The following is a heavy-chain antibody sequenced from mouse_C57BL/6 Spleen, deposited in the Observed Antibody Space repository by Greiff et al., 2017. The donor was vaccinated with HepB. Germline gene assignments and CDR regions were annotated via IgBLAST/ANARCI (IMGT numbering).Heavy chain of an antibody. CDR3: ARHDYSNYFDY. D-gene: IGHD2-5*01. CDR2: ISSGGSYT. CDR1: GFTFSSYG. V-gene: IGHV5-6*01. J-gene: IGHJ2*01. Sequence: EVQGVESGGDLVKPGGSLKLSCAASGFTFSSYGMSWVRQTPDKRLEWVATISSGGSYTYYPDSVKGRFTISRDNAKNTLYLQMSSLKSEDTAMYYCARHDYSNYFDYWGQGTTLTVSS.